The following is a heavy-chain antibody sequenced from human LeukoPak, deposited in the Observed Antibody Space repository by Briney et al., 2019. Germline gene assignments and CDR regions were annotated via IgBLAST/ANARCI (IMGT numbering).Heavy chain of an antibody. CDR3: ARGVWYDSSGSNWFDP. CDR1: GGSISSYY. D-gene: IGHD3-22*01. V-gene: IGHV4-59*01. Sequence: SETLSLTCTVSGGSISSYYWSWIRQPPGKGLEWIGYIYYSGSTNYNPPLKSRVTISVDTSKNQFSLKLSSVTAADTAVYYCARGVWYDSSGSNWFDPWGQGTLVTVSS. J-gene: IGHJ5*02. CDR2: IYYSGST.